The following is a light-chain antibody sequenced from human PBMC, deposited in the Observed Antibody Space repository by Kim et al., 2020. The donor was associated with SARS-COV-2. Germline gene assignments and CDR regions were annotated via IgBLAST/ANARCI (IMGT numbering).Light chain of an antibody. V-gene: IGKV2-30*01. J-gene: IGKJ5*01. CDR2: KVS. CDR1: QSLVYGDGNTY. Sequence: QPAYISCRSSQSLVYGDGNTYLNWFQRRQGQSPRRLIYKVSNRDSGVPDRFSGSGSGTDFTLKISRVEAEDVGVYYCMQGIHPITYGQGTRLEIK. CDR3: MQGIHPIT.